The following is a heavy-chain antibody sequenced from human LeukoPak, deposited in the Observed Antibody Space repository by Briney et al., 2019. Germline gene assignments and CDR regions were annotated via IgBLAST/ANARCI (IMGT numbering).Heavy chain of an antibody. V-gene: IGHV3-23*01. CDR3: ARGDYYDSSGDYTDAFDI. CDR2: ISGSGGST. D-gene: IGHD3-22*01. J-gene: IGHJ3*02. CDR1: GFTFSSYA. Sequence: GGSLRLSCAASGFTFSSYAMSWVRQAPGKGLEWVSAISGSGGSTYYADSVKGRFTISRDNSKNTLYLQMNSLRAEDTAVYYCARGDYYDSSGDYTDAFDIWGQGTMVTVSS.